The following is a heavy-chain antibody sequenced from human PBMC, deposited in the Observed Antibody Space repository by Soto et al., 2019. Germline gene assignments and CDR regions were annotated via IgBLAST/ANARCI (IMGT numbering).Heavy chain of an antibody. CDR1: EFSFGGYA. V-gene: IGHV3-23*01. Sequence: EVQLLESGGDLVQPGGSLRLSCAASEFSFGGYAMSWVRQAPGKGLGWVSSISGSGASAFYADSVRGRFTISRDNTGNTVSLQMNSLRAEDTALYYCAKGSRGYTTYYFDYWGQGTRITVSS. CDR2: ISGSGASA. CDR3: AKGSRGYTTYYFDY. J-gene: IGHJ4*02. D-gene: IGHD5-18*01.